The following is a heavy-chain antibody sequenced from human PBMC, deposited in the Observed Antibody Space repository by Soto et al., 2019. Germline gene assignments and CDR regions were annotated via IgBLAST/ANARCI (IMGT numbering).Heavy chain of an antibody. V-gene: IGHV4-30-4*01. D-gene: IGHD3-22*01. CDR1: GDSITNGNYY. CDR2: IYYSGST. Sequence: KTSETLSLTCTVSGDSITNGNYYWSWIRQPPGKGLEWIGYIYYSGSTYSNPSLNGRLTMSVDTSKNQFSLKLSSVTAADTALYYCARHYYDSSAYHFVGLDYWGQGALVTVSS. CDR3: ARHYYDSSAYHFVGLDY. J-gene: IGHJ4*02.